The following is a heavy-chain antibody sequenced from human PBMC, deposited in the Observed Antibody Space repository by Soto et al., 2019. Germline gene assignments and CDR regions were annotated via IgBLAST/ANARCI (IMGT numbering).Heavy chain of an antibody. J-gene: IGHJ4*02. V-gene: IGHV1-8*01. CDR3: ARGSRIAASTLDY. CDR1: GYIFTSYD. Sequence: ASVKVSCKASGYIFTSYDINWVRQATGQGLEWMGWMNPNNGNTRYAQKFQGRVTMTRNTSINAAYMELSSLTSEDTAVYYCARGSRIAASTLDYWGQGALVTVSS. CDR2: MNPNNGNT.